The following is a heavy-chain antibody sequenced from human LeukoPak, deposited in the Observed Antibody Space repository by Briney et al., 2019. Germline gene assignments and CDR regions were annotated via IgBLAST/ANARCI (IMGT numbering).Heavy chain of an antibody. CDR3: AKSFSPGRYFDY. CDR2: ISYHGSET. J-gene: IGHJ4*02. CDR1: GFSFSTYA. V-gene: IGHV3-30-3*02. Sequence: PGGSLRLSCAASGFSFSTYAMHWVRQAPGKGLEWVAVISYHGSETYYADSVKGRFTISRDNSKNTLYLQMNSLRAEDTAVYYCAKSFSPGRYFDYWGQGTLVTVSS.